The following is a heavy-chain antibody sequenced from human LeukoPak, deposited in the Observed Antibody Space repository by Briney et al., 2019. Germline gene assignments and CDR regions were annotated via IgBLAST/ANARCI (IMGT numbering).Heavy chain of an antibody. CDR1: GGSISSYY. V-gene: IGHV4-59*01. D-gene: IGHD2-8*01. CDR2: ICYSGST. CDR3: ARSLGYCTNGVCFNFDY. J-gene: IGHJ4*02. Sequence: SETLSLTCTVSGGSISSYYWSWIRQPPGKGLEWIGYICYSGSTNYNPSLKSRVTISVDTSKNQFSLKLSSVTAADTAVYYCARSLGYCTNGVCFNFDYWGQGTLVTVSS.